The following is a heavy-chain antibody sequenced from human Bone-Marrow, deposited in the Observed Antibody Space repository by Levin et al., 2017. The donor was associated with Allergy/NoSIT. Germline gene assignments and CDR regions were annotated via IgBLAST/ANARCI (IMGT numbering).Heavy chain of an antibody. Sequence: SQTLSLTCAVSCGSIRSSNWWSWVRQPPGKGLEWIGEIYHSGSTNYNPSLKSRVTISVDKSKNQFSLKLSSVTAADTAVYYCARDRYCSSTSCYETLAYWGQGTLVTVSS. V-gene: IGHV4-4*02. CDR3: ARDRYCSSTSCYETLAY. CDR2: IYHSGST. D-gene: IGHD2-2*01. CDR1: CGSIRSSNW. J-gene: IGHJ4*02.